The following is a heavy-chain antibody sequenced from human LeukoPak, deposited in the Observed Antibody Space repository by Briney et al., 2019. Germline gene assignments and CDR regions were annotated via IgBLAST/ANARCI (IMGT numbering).Heavy chain of an antibody. V-gene: IGHV3-23*01. CDR1: GFTFSSYA. D-gene: IGHD3-10*02. CDR3: ARDVFCSGGIGY. CDR2: ISGSGGST. J-gene: IGHJ2*01. Sequence: GGSLRLSCAASGFTFSSYAMSWVRQAPGKGLEWASAISGSGGSTYYADSVKGRFTISRDNSKNTLYLQMNSLRAEDTAVYYCARDVFCSGGIGYWGRGTLVTVSS.